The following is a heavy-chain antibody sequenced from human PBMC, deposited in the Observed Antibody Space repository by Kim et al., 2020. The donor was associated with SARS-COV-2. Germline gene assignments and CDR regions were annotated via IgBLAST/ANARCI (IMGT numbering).Heavy chain of an antibody. Sequence: GGSLRLSCAASGFTFRSYGIHWVRQAPGKGLEWVAVISYDGSNKYYADSVKGRFTISRDNSKNTLYLQMNSLRAEDTAVYHCAKGQSDCSSTSCYWGWTYYYYYGMDVWGQGTTVTVSS. V-gene: IGHV3-30*18. CDR3: AKGQSDCSSTSCYWGWTYYYYYGMDV. CDR2: ISYDGSNK. J-gene: IGHJ6*02. CDR1: GFTFRSYG. D-gene: IGHD2-2*01.